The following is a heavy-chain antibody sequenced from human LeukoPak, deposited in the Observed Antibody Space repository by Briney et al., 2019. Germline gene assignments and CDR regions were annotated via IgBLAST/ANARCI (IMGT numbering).Heavy chain of an antibody. V-gene: IGHV3-7*01. D-gene: IGHD4-17*01. CDR3: ARATSGINGDYIN. Sequence: PGGSLRLSCAASGFTFSTYYMSWVRQAPGKGLEWVANIKQDGSEKYYVDSVKGRFTISRDNAKNSLYLQMNSLRAEDTAVYYCARATSGINGDYINWGQGTLVTVSS. J-gene: IGHJ4*02. CDR1: GFTFSTYY. CDR2: IKQDGSEK.